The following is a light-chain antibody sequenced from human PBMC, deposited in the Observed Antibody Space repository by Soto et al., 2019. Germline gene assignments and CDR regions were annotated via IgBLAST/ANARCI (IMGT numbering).Light chain of an antibody. CDR2: EVS. CDR3: SSYTGTNTRYV. V-gene: IGLV2-14*01. J-gene: IGLJ1*01. Sequence: QSVLTQPASVSGSPGQSITISCTGSSSDVGGYKFVSWYQQYPGKTPKLMIYEVSNRPSGVSNRFSGSKSGNTASLTISDLQAEDEADYYCSSYTGTNTRYVFGTGTKVTVL. CDR1: SSDVGGYKF.